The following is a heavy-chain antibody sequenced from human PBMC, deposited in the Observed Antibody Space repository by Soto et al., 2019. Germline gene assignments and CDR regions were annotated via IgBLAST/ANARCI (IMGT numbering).Heavy chain of an antibody. Sequence: QVQLVQSGAEVKKPGSSVKVSCKASGGTFSSYAISWVRQAPGQGLEWMGGIIPIFGTANYAQKFQGRVTMTADESTSTAYMELSSLRSEDTAVYYCARDWVQYYYDSSGYYFGYWGQGTLVTVSS. D-gene: IGHD3-22*01. CDR2: IIPIFGTA. CDR3: ARDWVQYYYDSSGYYFGY. V-gene: IGHV1-69*01. CDR1: GGTFSSYA. J-gene: IGHJ4*02.